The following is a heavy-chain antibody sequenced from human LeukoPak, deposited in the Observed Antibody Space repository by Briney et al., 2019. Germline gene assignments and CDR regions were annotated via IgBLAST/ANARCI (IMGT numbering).Heavy chain of an antibody. CDR1: GGSISSYY. Sequence: PSETLSLTCTVSGGSISSYYWSWIRQPPGKGLEWIGYIYYSGSTNYNPSLKSRVTISVDTSKNQFSLKLSSVTAADTAAYYCARALYGDLFFDYWGQGTLVTVSS. D-gene: IGHD4-17*01. CDR2: IYYSGST. J-gene: IGHJ4*02. CDR3: ARALYGDLFFDY. V-gene: IGHV4-59*01.